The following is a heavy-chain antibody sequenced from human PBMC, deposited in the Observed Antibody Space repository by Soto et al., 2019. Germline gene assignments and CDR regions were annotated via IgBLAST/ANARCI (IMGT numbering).Heavy chain of an antibody. CDR1: GYTFTSYY. J-gene: IGHJ4*02. CDR2: INPSGATT. CDR3: ARKDCLSRSCYFKY. Sequence: QVSLVQSGAEVKKPGASVKVSCKASGYTFTSYYVHWVRQAPGQGLEWMGIINPSGATTTYAQNFQGGVAMTRDTSTSTVYMELSRMRSEDTAVYYCARKDCLSRSCYFKYWGQGTLVTVSS. V-gene: IGHV1-46*01. D-gene: IGHD2-2*01.